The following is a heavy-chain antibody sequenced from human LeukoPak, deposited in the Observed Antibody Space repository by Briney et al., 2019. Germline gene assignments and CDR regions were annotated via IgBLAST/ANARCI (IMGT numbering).Heavy chain of an antibody. CDR2: ISAYNGNT. D-gene: IGHD3-22*01. CDR3: ARGTYYYDSSGYYWNY. CDR1: GYTFTSYG. J-gene: IGHJ4*02. V-gene: IGHV1-18*01. Sequence: ASVKVPCKASGYTFTSYGISWVRQAPGQGLEWMGWISAYNGNTNYAQKLQGRVTMTTDTSTSTAYMELRSLRSDDTAVYYCARGTYYYDSSGYYWNYWGQRTLVTVSS.